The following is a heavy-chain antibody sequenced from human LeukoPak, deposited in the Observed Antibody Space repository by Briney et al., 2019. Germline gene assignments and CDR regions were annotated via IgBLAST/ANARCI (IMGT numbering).Heavy chain of an antibody. D-gene: IGHD3-10*02. CDR3: AKELDTMFFDY. CDR1: GFNFDRYT. Sequence: GGSLRRSCATSGFNFDRYTIHWVRNAPGMGLEWVSLAGWAGGTTFYSDSVRGRFTISRDSGRKSVYLQMNSLTTDDTAFYFCAKELDTMFFDYWGQGALVTVSS. J-gene: IGHJ4*02. V-gene: IGHV3-43*01. CDR2: AGWAGGTT.